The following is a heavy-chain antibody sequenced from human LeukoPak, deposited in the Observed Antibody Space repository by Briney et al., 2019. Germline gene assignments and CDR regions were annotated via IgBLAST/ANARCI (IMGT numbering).Heavy chain of an antibody. CDR1: GFTFSRFW. V-gene: IGHV3-7*02. D-gene: IGHD3-10*01. CDR3: ARRSMVRGVFQAFDM. CDR2: IKQDGSEK. J-gene: IGHJ3*02. Sequence: PGGSLRFSCAASGFTFSRFWMSWVRQAPGKGLEWVANIKQDGSEKYYVDSVKGRFTISRDNAKNSLYLQMNSLRAEDTAVFYCARRSMVRGVFQAFDMWVQGTMVTVSS.